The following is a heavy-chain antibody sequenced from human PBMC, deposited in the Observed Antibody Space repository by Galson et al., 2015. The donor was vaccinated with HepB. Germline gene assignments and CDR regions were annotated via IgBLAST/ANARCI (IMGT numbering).Heavy chain of an antibody. V-gene: IGHV3-30*04. CDR1: GFTFSSYA. D-gene: IGHD6-19*01. Sequence: SLRLSCAASGFTFSSYAMHWVRQAPGKGLEWVAVISYDGSNKYYADSVKGRFTISRDNSKNTLYLQMNSLRAEDTAVYYCARDKSSGWYSPDGYFDYWGQGTLVTVSS. J-gene: IGHJ4*02. CDR2: ISYDGSNK. CDR3: ARDKSSGWYSPDGYFDY.